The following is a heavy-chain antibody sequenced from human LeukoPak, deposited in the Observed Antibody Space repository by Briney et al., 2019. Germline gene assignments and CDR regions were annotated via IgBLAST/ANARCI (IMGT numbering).Heavy chain of an antibody. V-gene: IGHV4-4*07. CDR3: AREGDDSSGYNNYYFDY. J-gene: IGHJ4*02. CDR1: GDSMATHY. D-gene: IGHD3-22*01. CDR2: IYTSGST. Sequence: SETLSLTCTVSGDSMATHYWSWIRQPAGKGLEWIGRIYTSGSTYYNPSLKSRVTISVDTSKNQFSLKLSSVTAADTAVYYCAREGDDSSGYNNYYFDYWGQGTLVTVSS.